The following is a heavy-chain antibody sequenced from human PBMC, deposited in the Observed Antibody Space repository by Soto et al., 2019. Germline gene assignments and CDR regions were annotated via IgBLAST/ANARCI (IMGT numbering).Heavy chain of an antibody. J-gene: IGHJ4*02. D-gene: IGHD3-22*01. CDR1: GGTFSSYA. CDR3: ARDDSSGYYFDY. CDR2: IIPIFGTA. Sequence: SLKVSCKASGGTFSSYAISWVRQAPGQGLEWMGGIIPIFGTANYAQKFQGRVTITADESTSTAYMELSSLRSEDTAVYYCARDDSSGYYFDYWGQGTLVTVSS. V-gene: IGHV1-69*13.